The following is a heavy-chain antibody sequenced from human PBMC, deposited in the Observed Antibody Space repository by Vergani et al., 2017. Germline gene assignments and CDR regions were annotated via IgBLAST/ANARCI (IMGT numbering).Heavy chain of an antibody. J-gene: IGHJ6*03. CDR3: ARVSHCSSTSCYMYYYYYYMDV. CDR1: GGSISSGGYY. CDR2: IYYSGST. V-gene: IGHV4-31*03. D-gene: IGHD2-2*02. Sequence: QVQLQESGPGLVKPSQTLSLTCTVSGGSISSGGYYWSWIRQHPGKGLEWIGYIYYSGSTYYNPSLKSRVTISVDTSKNQFSLKLSSVTAADTAVYYCARVSHCSSTSCYMYYYYYYMDVWGKGTTVTVSS.